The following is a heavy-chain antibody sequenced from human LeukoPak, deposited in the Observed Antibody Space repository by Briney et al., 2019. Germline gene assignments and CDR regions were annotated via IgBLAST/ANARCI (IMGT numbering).Heavy chain of an antibody. D-gene: IGHD5-12*01. V-gene: IGHV4-59*01. CDR2: IYYSGST. CDR3: ARGGGYSGYDFGY. Sequence: PSETLSLTCTVSGGSISSYYWSWIRQPPGKGLEWIGYIYYSGSTNYNPSLKSRVTISVDTSKNQFLLNLSSVAAADTAVYYCARGGGYSGYDFGYWGQGTLVTVSS. J-gene: IGHJ4*02. CDR1: GGSISSYY.